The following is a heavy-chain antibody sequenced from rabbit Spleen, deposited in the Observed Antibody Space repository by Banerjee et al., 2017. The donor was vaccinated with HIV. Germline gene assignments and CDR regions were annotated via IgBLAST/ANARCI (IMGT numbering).Heavy chain of an antibody. Sequence: QEHLKESGGGLVQPGGSLTLTCTASGFDLSSYYYMCWVRQAPGKGLEWISCITGSSSGFAYSATWAKGRFTCSKTSSTTVTLQMTSLTVADTATYFCARYDNSIGDLDLWGPGTLVTVS. CDR2: ITGSSSGFA. CDR1: GFDLSSYYY. J-gene: IGHJ4*01. V-gene: IGHV1S45*01. CDR3: ARYDNSIGDLDL. D-gene: IGHD2-1*01.